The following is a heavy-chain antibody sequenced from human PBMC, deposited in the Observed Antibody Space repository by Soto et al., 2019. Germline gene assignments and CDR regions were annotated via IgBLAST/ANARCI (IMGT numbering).Heavy chain of an antibody. CDR1: GYSFTTYW. Sequence: PGESLKISCKGSGYSFTTYWIGWVRQMPGKGLEWMGMIYPGDSDTRYSPSFQGQITISVDKSISTAYLQWSSLKASDTAIYYCATMYMTTSIDYWGQGALVTVS. J-gene: IGHJ4*02. CDR2: IYPGDSDT. CDR3: ATMYMTTSIDY. V-gene: IGHV5-51*01. D-gene: IGHD4-17*01.